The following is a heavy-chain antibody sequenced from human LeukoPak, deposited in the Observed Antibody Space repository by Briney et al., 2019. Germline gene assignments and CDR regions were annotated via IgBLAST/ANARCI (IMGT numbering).Heavy chain of an antibody. CDR1: GFTFSSYA. J-gene: IGHJ4*03. CDR3: ARGESGSHIDY. V-gene: IGHV3-64*01. D-gene: IGHD1-26*01. Sequence: GGYLRLSCVASGFTFSSYAMHWVRQAPGKGLEYVSAISNYGGSTYYANSVKGRFTISRDNSKNKLSLQLGSLSAEDKAVYYFARGESGSHIDYWGPGALGTVSS. CDR2: ISNYGGST.